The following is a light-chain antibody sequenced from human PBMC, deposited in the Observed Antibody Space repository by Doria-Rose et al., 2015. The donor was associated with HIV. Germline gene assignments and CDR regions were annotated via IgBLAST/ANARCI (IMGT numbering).Light chain of an antibody. CDR3: RSYDSRLSVYV. CDR2: GNT. CDR1: SSNIGAGFD. V-gene: IGLV1-40*02. J-gene: IGLJ1*01. Sequence: QSVLTQPPSVSGAPGQRVAISCTGSSSNIGAGFDVNWYQQFPGTAPKLLIHGNTNRPSGVPDRFSGSKLGTSASRAVSGLRAEYEADYYCRSYDSRLSVYVFGTGTKVTVL.